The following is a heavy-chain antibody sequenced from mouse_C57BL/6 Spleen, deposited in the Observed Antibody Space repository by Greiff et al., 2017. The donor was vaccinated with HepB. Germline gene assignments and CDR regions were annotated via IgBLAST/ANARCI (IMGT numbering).Heavy chain of an antibody. D-gene: IGHD1-1*01. J-gene: IGHJ1*03. V-gene: IGHV5-17*01. CDR1: GFTFSDYG. CDR2: ISSGSSTI. Sequence: EVMLVESGGGLVKPGGSLKLSCAASGFTFSDYGMHWVRQAPEKGLEWVAYISSGSSTIYYADTVKGRFTISRDNAKNTLFLQMTSLRSEDTAMYYCAGLLRAWYFDVWGTGTTVTVSS. CDR3: AGLLRAWYFDV.